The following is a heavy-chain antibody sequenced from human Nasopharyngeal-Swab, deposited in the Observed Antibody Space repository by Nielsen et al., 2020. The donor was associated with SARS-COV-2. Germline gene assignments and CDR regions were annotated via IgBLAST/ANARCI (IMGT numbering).Heavy chain of an antibody. J-gene: IGHJ4*02. D-gene: IGHD3-10*01. CDR3: AKVPEKYYYGSGRGYFDY. CDR1: GFTFSSYA. CDR2: VSGSGGST. V-gene: IGHV3-23*01. Sequence: GESLKISCAVSGFTFSSYAMSWVRQAPGKGLEWVSVVSGSGGSTYHADSVKGRFTISRDNSKNTLYLQMNSLRVEDTAVYYCAKVPEKYYYGSGRGYFDYWGQGTLVTVSS.